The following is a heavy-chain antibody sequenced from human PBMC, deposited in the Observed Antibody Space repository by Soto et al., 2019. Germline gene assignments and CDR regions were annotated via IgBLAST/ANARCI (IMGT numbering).Heavy chain of an antibody. CDR3: ARDRRATVTKMSAFDI. CDR2: IIPILGIA. J-gene: IGHJ3*02. CDR1: GGTFSSYT. D-gene: IGHD4-17*01. Sequence: QVQLVQSGAEVKKPGSSVKVSCKASGGTFSSYTISWVRQAPGQGLEWMGRIIPILGIANYAQKFQGRVTITADKSTSTAYMELSSMRSEDTAVYYCARDRRATVTKMSAFDIWGQGTMVTVSS. V-gene: IGHV1-69*08.